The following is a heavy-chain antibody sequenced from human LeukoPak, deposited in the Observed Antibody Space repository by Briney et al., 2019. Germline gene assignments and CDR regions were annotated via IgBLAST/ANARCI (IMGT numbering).Heavy chain of an antibody. Sequence: SHTLSLTRNVSGSPHNRYYWRWTRQPPGKGLEQVPYIYGSGSTKHNPSLKSRVTISVDASKNQFSLKLNNMSAADTALYYCARGGRYYGSGTYWNYWGQGTLVTVSS. V-gene: IGHV4-59*07. J-gene: IGHJ4*02. D-gene: IGHD3-10*01. CDR1: GSPHNRYY. CDR3: ARGGRYYGSGTYWNY. CDR2: IYGSGST.